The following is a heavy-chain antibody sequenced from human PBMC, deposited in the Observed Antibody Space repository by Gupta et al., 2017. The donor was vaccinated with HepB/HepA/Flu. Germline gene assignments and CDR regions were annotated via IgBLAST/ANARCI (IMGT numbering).Heavy chain of an antibody. V-gene: IGHV3-74*01. J-gene: IGHJ6*02. Sequence: EVQLVESGGGLVQPGGPLRLSCSASGFTFSKYWMHWVRQAPGKGPVWVSVIISDGRSSTYADSVKGRFTISRDNAENTLYLQMNSLTAEDTAVYYGVRGNYYAMDVWGRGTTVTVSS. CDR2: IISDGRSS. CDR3: VRGNYYAMDV. CDR1: GFTFSKYW.